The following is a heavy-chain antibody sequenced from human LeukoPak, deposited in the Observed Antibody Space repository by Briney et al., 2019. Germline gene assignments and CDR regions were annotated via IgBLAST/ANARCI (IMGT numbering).Heavy chain of an antibody. V-gene: IGHV4-59*01. CDR2: IYYSGST. J-gene: IGHJ6*02. CDR1: GGSISSYY. CDR3: ARAHYDSSYYYYGIDV. Sequence: SETLSLTCTVSGGSISSYYWSWIRQPPGKGLEWIGYIYYSGSTNYNPSLKSRVTISVDTSKNQFSLKLSSVTAADTAVYYCARAHYDSSYYYYGIDVWGQGTTVTVSS. D-gene: IGHD3-22*01.